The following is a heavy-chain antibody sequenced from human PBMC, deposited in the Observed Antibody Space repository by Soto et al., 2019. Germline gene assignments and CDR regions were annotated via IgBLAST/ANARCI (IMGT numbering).Heavy chain of an antibody. J-gene: IGHJ4*02. D-gene: IGHD3-10*01. Sequence: GASVKVSCKASGGTFSSYAISWVRQAPGQGLEWMGGIIPIFGTANYAQKFQGRVTITADESTSTAYMELSSLRSEDTAVYYCVMSRVRGVPYFDYWGQGTLVTSPQ. CDR1: GGTFSSYA. CDR3: VMSRVRGVPYFDY. V-gene: IGHV1-69*13. CDR2: IIPIFGTA.